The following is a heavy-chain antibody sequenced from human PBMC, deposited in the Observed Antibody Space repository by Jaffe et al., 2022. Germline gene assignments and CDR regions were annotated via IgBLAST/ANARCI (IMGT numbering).Heavy chain of an antibody. D-gene: IGHD5-12*01. V-gene: IGHV4-38-2*02. CDR3: ARDLDGYNYSFDI. CDR2: IYHSGST. J-gene: IGHJ3*02. Sequence: QVQLQESGPGLVKPSETLSLTCRVSGYSISSGHYWGWIRQPPGKGLEWIGSIYHSGSTYQNPSLNSRVSISVETSKNQFSLMMTSVTAADTAVYYCARDLDGYNYSFDIWGQGTKVTVSS. CDR1: GYSISSGHY.